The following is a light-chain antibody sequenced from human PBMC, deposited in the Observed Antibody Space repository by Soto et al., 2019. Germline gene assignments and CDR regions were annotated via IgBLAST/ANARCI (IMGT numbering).Light chain of an antibody. V-gene: IGKV3-15*01. J-gene: IGKJ2*01. CDR2: GAW. CDR1: QSVDSN. Sequence: EIVMTQSPATLSVSPGERATLSCRASQSVDSNLAWYQQKPGQAPRLLIFGAWNRATDIPARFSGSGSGTEFTLTISSLQTEDYAVYYCQQYNDWRTFGQGTKLELK. CDR3: QQYNDWRT.